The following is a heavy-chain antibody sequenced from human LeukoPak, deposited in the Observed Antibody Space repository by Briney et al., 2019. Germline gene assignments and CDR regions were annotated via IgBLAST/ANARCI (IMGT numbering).Heavy chain of an antibody. D-gene: IGHD5-12*01. CDR2: ISSSSSYI. CDR3: ARDRPYSGYDSPSDY. Sequence: GGSLRLSCAASGFTFSSHAMSWVRQAPGKGLEWVSSISSSSSYIYYADSVKGRFTISRDNAKNSLYLQMNSLRAEDTAVYYCARDRPYSGYDSPSDYWGQGTLVTVSS. J-gene: IGHJ4*02. CDR1: GFTFSSHA. V-gene: IGHV3-21*01.